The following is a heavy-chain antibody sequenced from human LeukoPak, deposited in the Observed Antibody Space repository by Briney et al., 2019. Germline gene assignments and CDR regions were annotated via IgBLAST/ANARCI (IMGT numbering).Heavy chain of an antibody. Sequence: SVKVSCKASGGTFSSYAISWVRQAPGQGLEWMGGIIPIFGTANYAQKFQGRVTITADESTSTAYMELSSLRSEDTAVYYCAFSSYYLQGNYYYMDVWGKGTTVTVSS. D-gene: IGHD1-26*01. V-gene: IGHV1-69*01. CDR1: GGTFSSYA. CDR2: IIPIFGTA. J-gene: IGHJ6*03. CDR3: AFSSYYLQGNYYYMDV.